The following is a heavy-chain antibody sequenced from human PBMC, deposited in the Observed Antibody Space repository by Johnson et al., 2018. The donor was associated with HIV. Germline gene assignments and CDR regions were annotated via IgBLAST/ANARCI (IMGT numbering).Heavy chain of an antibody. V-gene: IGHV3-74*01. CDR1: GFTFTNYW. CDR3: ARGGPFHAFDI. D-gene: IGHD2-21*01. Sequence: VQLVESGGGLVQPGGSLRLSCAVSGFTFTNYWMHWVRQAPGQGLVWVSRVNDDGGDTIYADSVKGRFTISRDNDKNTLFLQMNSLRAEDTAMYFCARGGPFHAFDIWGHGTTVTVSS. J-gene: IGHJ3*02. CDR2: VNDDGGDT.